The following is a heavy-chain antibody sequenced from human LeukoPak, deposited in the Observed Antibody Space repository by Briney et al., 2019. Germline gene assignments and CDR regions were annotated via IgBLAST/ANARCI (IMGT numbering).Heavy chain of an antibody. D-gene: IGHD3-3*01. CDR3: ARSFGRRNWFDP. CDR1: GGSISSGGYS. J-gene: IGHJ5*02. V-gene: IGHV4-30-2*01. Sequence: SQTLSLTCAVSGGSISSGGYSWSWIRQPPGKGLEWIGYIYHSGSTYYNPSLKSRVTISVDRSKNQFSLKLSSVTAADTAVYYCARSFGRRNWFDPWGQGTLVTVSS. CDR2: IYHSGST.